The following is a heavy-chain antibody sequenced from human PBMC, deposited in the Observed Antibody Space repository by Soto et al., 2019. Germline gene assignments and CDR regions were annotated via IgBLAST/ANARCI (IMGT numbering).Heavy chain of an antibody. J-gene: IGHJ4*02. Sequence: ASVKVSCKASGYTFTSYAMHWVCQAPGQRLEWMGWINAGNGNTKYSQKFQGRVTITRDTSASTAYMELSSLRSEDTAVYYCARSIVVVTALDYWGQGTMVTVSS. D-gene: IGHD2-21*02. CDR2: INAGNGNT. V-gene: IGHV1-3*01. CDR1: GYTFTSYA. CDR3: ARSIVVVTALDY.